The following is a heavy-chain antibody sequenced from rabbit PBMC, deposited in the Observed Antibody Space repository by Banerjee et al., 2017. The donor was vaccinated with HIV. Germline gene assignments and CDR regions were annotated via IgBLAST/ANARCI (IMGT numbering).Heavy chain of an antibody. Sequence: QEQLVESGGGLVKPEGSLTLTCKASGFDLSSRYYMCLVRQAPGEGPEWIACIYNGDGSTYYASWAKGRFTISKSSSTTVTLQMTSLTVADTATYFCARGYAGYAGYVYAMDYFNLWGPGTLVTVS. V-gene: IGHV1S45*01. CDR2: IYNGDGST. J-gene: IGHJ4*01. CDR3: ARGYAGYAGYVYAMDYFNL. CDR1: GFDLSSRYY. D-gene: IGHD6-1*01.